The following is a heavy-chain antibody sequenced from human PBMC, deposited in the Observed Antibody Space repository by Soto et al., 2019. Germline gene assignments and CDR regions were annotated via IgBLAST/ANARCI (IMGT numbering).Heavy chain of an antibody. CDR3: AKDRSSSGWYDYVAY. V-gene: IGHV3-9*01. Sequence: GGSLRLSCAASGFTFDDYAMHWVRQSPGKGLEWVSGISWDSGIIGSAGSVKGRFTISRANAKNSLYLQMNNLRAEDTALYYCAKDRSSSGWYDYVAYCGKGTLVT. D-gene: IGHD6-19*01. CDR1: GFTFDDYA. J-gene: IGHJ4*02. CDR2: ISWDSGII.